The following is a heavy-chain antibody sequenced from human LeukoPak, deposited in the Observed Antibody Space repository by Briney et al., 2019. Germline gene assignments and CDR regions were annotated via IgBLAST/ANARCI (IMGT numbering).Heavy chain of an antibody. CDR2: TNPPDGGT. CDR1: VYDFTIFN. Sequence: AVYDFTIFNMHLARQPPAPVLDWLGITNPPDGGTSYAQTFPASVTMTGDTSTITVYMELSSLRSEDTAVYYSARVKPNYYDSSAYGTFDIWGQGTMVTVSS. CDR3: ARVKPNYYDSSAYGTFDI. V-gene: IGHV1-46*01. J-gene: IGHJ3*02. D-gene: IGHD3-22*01.